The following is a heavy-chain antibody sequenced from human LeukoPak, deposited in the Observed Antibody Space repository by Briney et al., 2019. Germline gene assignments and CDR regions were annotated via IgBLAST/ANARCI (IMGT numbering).Heavy chain of an antibody. Sequence: GASVKVSCKASGYTFTGYYMHWVRQAPGQGLEWMGWINPNSGGTNYAQKFQGRVTMTRDTSISTAYMELSRLRSDDTDVYYCARDHSSSWLGEEYFQHWGQGTLVTVSS. CDR3: ARDHSSSWLGEEYFQH. CDR2: INPNSGGT. V-gene: IGHV1-2*02. J-gene: IGHJ1*01. CDR1: GYTFTGYY. D-gene: IGHD6-13*01.